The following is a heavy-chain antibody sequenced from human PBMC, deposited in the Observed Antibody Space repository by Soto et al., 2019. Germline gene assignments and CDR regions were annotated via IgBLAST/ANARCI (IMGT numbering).Heavy chain of an antibody. CDR1: GYTFTRYE. CDR2: MNPNSGNT. D-gene: IGHD5-12*01. Sequence: VKVSCKASGYTFTRYEINWVRQATGQGLEWMGWMNPNSGNTGYAQKFQGRVTMTRNTSISTAYMELSSLRSEDTAVYYCAREVRGDIVATIGNWGQGTLVSVSS. CDR3: AREVRGDIVATIGN. J-gene: IGHJ4*02. V-gene: IGHV1-8*01.